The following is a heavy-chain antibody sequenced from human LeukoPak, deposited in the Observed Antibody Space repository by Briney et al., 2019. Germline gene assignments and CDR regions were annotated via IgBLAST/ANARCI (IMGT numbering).Heavy chain of an antibody. Sequence: SVKVSCKASGGTFSSYAISWVRQAPGQGLEWMGGIIPIFGIANYAQKFQGRVTITTDESTSTAYMELSSLRSEDTAVYYCARGVDIVVVPAAPYNWFDPWSQGTLVTVSS. V-gene: IGHV1-69*05. CDR3: ARGVDIVVVPAAPYNWFDP. J-gene: IGHJ5*02. CDR1: GGTFSSYA. D-gene: IGHD2-2*01. CDR2: IIPIFGIA.